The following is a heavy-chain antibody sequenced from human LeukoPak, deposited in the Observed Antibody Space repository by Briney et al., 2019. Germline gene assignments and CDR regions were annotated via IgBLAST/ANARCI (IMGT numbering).Heavy chain of an antibody. CDR2: SSSGGASI. D-gene: IGHD2-2*01. CDR3: AKDGQGAPAAYFDY. J-gene: IGHJ4*02. V-gene: IGHV3-48*03. CDR1: GFSFSSYE. Sequence: GGSLRLSCAASGFSFSSYEMNWVRQAPGKGLEWVSYSSSGGASIYYADSVKGRFTISRDNSKNTLYLQMNSLRAEDTAVYYCAKDGQGAPAAYFDYWGQGTLVTVSS.